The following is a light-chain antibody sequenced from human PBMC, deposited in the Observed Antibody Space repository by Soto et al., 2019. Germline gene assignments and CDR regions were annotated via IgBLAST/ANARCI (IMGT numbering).Light chain of an antibody. V-gene: IGLV2-23*01. CDR3: CSYAGRSTV. Sequence: QSALTQPASVSGSPGQSITISCTGTSSDVGSYKLVSWYQQYPGKAPKLIIYEGTKRPSGVSNRFSASKSGNTASLTISGLQNEDEGDYYCCSYAGRSTVFGGGTKLTVL. CDR1: SSDVGSYKL. CDR2: EGT. J-gene: IGLJ3*02.